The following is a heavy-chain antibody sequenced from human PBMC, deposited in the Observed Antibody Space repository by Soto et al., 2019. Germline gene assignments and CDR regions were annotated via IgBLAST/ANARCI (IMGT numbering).Heavy chain of an antibody. D-gene: IGHD6-6*01. J-gene: IGHJ4*02. CDR1: GFTFSSYA. V-gene: IGHV3-23*01. Sequence: EVQLLESGGGLVQPGGSLRLSCAASGFTFSSYAMSWVRQAPGKGLEWVSAISGSGGSTYYADSVKGRFTISRDNSKNTLYLQMNSLRAEDTAVYYSAKDYEPSSSWNAFDYWGQGTLVTVSS. CDR2: ISGSGGST. CDR3: AKDYEPSSSWNAFDY.